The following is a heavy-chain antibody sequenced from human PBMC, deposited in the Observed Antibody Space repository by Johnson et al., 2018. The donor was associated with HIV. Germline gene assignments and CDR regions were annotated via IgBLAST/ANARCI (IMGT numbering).Heavy chain of an antibody. CDR2: IYSGGST. J-gene: IGHJ3*02. CDR3: ARDLGGSDAFDI. CDR1: GFTVSSNY. D-gene: IGHD3-16*01. Sequence: VQLVESGGALVQPGGSLRLSCAASGFTVSSNYMSWVRQAPGKGLEWVSLIYSGGSTYYTDSVKGRFTISRDNSKNTLYLQMNSLRAEDTAVYYCARDLGGSDAFDIWGQGTMVTVSS. V-gene: IGHV3-66*01.